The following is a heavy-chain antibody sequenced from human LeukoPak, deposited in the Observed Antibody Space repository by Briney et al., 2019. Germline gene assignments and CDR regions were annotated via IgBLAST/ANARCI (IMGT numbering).Heavy chain of an antibody. J-gene: IGHJ4*02. CDR3: AKQIGYCSSTSCYDLLSFDY. CDR1: GFTFSSYA. Sequence: GGSLRLSCAASGFTFSSYAMSWVRQAPGKGLEWVSAISGSGGSTSYADSVKGRFTISRDNSKNTLYLQMNSLRAEDTAVYYCAKQIGYCSSTSCYDLLSFDYWGQGTLVTVSS. D-gene: IGHD2-2*01. V-gene: IGHV3-23*01. CDR2: ISGSGGST.